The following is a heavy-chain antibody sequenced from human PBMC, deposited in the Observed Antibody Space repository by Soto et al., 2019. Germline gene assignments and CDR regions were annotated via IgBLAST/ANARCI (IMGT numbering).Heavy chain of an antibody. CDR1: GGTFSSYA. D-gene: IGHD3-22*01. CDR2: IIPIFGTA. V-gene: IGHV1-69*13. CDR3: ARVGGLSYYYDSSGYYFDY. Sequence: SVKVSCKASGGTFSSYAISWVRQAPGQGLEWMGGIIPIFGTANYAQKFQGRVTITADESTSTAYMELSSLRSEDTAVYYCARVGGLSYYYDSSGYYFDYWGQGTLVTVSS. J-gene: IGHJ4*02.